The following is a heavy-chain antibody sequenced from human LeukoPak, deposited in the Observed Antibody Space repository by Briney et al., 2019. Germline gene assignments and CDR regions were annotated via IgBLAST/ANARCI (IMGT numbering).Heavy chain of an antibody. V-gene: IGHV3-64*01. J-gene: IGHJ4*02. CDR3: SRSGSCSVGSCYVYY. CDR2: ISSDGGST. CDR1: GFTSSNYA. D-gene: IGHD2-15*01. Sequence: GGSLRLSCAASGFTSSNYAMHWVRQAPGKGLEYVSAISSDGGSTYYANSVKGRFTIFRDNSKNTLYLQMGSLRDEDMAVYYCSRSGSCSVGSCYVYYCGQGALVTVSS.